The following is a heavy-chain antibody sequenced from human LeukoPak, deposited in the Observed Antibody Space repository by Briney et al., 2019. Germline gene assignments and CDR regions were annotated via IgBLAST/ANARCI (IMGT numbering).Heavy chain of an antibody. J-gene: IGHJ4*02. Sequence: PGGSLRLSCAASGFTLSSSWMHWVRQAPGKGLEWVSYISSSGSTIYYADSVKGRFTISRDNAKNSLYLQMNSLRAEDTAVYYCARHGFSLDYWGQGTLVTVSS. CDR3: ARHGFSLDY. D-gene: IGHD5-24*01. CDR1: GFTLSSSW. V-gene: IGHV3-48*04. CDR2: ISSSGSTI.